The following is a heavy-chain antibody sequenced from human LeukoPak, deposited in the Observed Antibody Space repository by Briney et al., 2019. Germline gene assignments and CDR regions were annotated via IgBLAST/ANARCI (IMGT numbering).Heavy chain of an antibody. D-gene: IGHD4-17*01. V-gene: IGHV3-7*01. Sequence: PGGSLRLSCAASGFTFSSYWMSWVRQAPGKGLEWVANIKQDGSEKYYVDSVKGRFTISRDNAKNSLYLQMNSLRAEDTAVYYCAREGLPPIHGAVTIYYFDYWGQGTLVTASS. CDR1: GFTFSSYW. CDR2: IKQDGSEK. J-gene: IGHJ4*02. CDR3: AREGLPPIHGAVTIYYFDY.